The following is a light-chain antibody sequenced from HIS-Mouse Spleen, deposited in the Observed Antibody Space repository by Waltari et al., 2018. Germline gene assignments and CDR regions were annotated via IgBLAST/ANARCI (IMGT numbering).Light chain of an antibody. CDR1: QSVLYSSNNKNY. CDR2: WAA. V-gene: IGKV4-1*01. Sequence: DIVMTQSPDSLAVSLGERATINCKSSQSVLYSSNNKNYLAWYQQKPGQPPKLLISWAATRESGVPDRFSDSGSGTDFTLTISNLQSEDVAVYYCQQYYSTPYTFGQGTKLEIK. CDR3: QQYYSTPYT. J-gene: IGKJ2*01.